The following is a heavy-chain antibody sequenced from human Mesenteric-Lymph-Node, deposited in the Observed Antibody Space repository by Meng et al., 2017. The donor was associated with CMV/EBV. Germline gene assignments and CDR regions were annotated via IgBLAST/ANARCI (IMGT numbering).Heavy chain of an antibody. V-gene: IGHV4-31*03. Sequence: SETLSLTCTVSGGSISSGGYYWSWIRQHPGKGLEWIGYIYYSGSTYYNPSLKSRVTISVDTSKNQFSLKLSSVTAADTAEYYCARDLGVAVSGANGAFDVWGQGTLVTVSS. CDR1: GGSISSGGYY. D-gene: IGHD6-19*01. J-gene: IGHJ3*01. CDR2: IYYSGST. CDR3: ARDLGVAVSGANGAFDV.